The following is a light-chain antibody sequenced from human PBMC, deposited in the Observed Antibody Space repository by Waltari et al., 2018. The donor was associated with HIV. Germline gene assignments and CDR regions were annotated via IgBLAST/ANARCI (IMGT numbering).Light chain of an antibody. CDR2: HAS. CDR1: QNIINY. Sequence: INMTQSPSYLSATVGDRVTITCRASQNIINYLNWYHQSPGKPPKLLIFHASALQDGVSSRFSGRGSGTEFTLSIAGLQPDDFGTYSCQQTFSPPRTFGPGT. V-gene: IGKV1-39*01. CDR3: QQTFSPPRT. J-gene: IGKJ3*01.